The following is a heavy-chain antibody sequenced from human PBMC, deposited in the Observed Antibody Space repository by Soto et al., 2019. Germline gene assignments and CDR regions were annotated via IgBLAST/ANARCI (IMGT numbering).Heavy chain of an antibody. CDR2: IWYDGSNK. CDR3: AREDSSSWYLYGMDV. J-gene: IGHJ6*02. CDR1: GFTFSSYG. D-gene: IGHD6-13*01. V-gene: IGHV3-33*01. Sequence: GGSLRLSSAASGFTFSSYGMHWVRQAPGKGLEWVAVIWYDGSNKYYADSVKGRFTISRDNSKNTLYLQMNSLRAEDTAVYYWAREDSSSWYLYGMDVWGQGTTVTVSS.